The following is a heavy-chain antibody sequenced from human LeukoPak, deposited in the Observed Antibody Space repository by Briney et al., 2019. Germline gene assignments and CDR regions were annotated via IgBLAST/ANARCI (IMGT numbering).Heavy chain of an antibody. V-gene: IGHV3-66*02. CDR2: IYSGGST. J-gene: IGHJ5*02. Sequence: GGSLRLSCAASGFTVSSNYMSWVRQAPGKGLEWVSVIYSGGSTYYADSVKGRFTISKDNSKNTLYLQMSSLRAEDTAVYYCARVISSGNWFDPWGQGTLVTVSS. CDR1: GFTVSSNY. CDR3: ARVISSGNWFDP. D-gene: IGHD3-16*02.